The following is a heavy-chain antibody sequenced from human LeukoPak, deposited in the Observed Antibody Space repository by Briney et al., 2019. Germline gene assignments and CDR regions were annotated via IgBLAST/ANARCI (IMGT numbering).Heavy chain of an antibody. CDR3: ARGAGPYSSSFDY. Sequence: SETLSLTCAVYGGSFSGYYWSWIRQPPGKGLEWIGEINHSGSTDYNPSLKSRVTISVDTSKNQFSLKLSSVTAADTAVYYCARGAGPYSSSFDYWGQGTLVTVSS. CDR1: GGSFSGYY. CDR2: INHSGST. V-gene: IGHV4-34*01. J-gene: IGHJ4*02. D-gene: IGHD6-13*01.